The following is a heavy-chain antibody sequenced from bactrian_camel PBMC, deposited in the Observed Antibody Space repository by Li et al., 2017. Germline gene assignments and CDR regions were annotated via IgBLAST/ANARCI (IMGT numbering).Heavy chain of an antibody. Sequence: QLVESGGGSVRAGTSLTLTCVTSGYTDDGHCMGWFRQVPGKQREKVALIGSERATHYSQSVKGRFFISKDNAKNTLYLQMNMLKPEDTAMYYCAAHSGLHYSDYALYESSLFPSWGQGTQVTVS. CDR1: GYTDDGHC. V-gene: IGHV3S55*01. D-gene: IGHD4*01. CDR3: AAHSGLHYSDYALYESSLFPS. CDR2: IGSERAT. J-gene: IGHJ4*01.